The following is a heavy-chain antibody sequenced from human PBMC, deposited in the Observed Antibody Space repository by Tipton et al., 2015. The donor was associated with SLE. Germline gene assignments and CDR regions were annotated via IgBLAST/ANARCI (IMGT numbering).Heavy chain of an antibody. V-gene: IGHV4-39*07. CDR2: IYYSGST. Sequence: TLSLTCTVSGGSISSSTYYWGWIRQPPGKGLEWIGTIYYSGSTNYNPPLKSRVTISVDTSKNQFSLKLSSVTAADTAVYYCARGLGVVVAVAFDIWGQGTMVTVSS. J-gene: IGHJ3*02. CDR1: GGSISSSTYY. CDR3: ARGLGVVVAVAFDI. D-gene: IGHD2-15*01.